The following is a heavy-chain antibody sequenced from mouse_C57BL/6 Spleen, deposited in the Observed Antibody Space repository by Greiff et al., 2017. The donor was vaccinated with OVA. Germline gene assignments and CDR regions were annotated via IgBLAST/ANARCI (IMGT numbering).Heavy chain of an antibody. CDR2: IYTGDGDT. J-gene: IGHJ2*01. D-gene: IGHD1-1*01. CDR1: GYAFSSSW. V-gene: IGHV1-82*01. Sequence: VQGVESGPELVKPGASVKISCKASGYAFSSSWMNWVKQRPGKGLEWIGRIYTGDGDTKYTGKIKGKATLTADKTTSTAYLQLSRLTTEDSAVYFCAREGDYYGSSYVGWGQGTTLTVSS. CDR3: AREGDYYGSSYVG.